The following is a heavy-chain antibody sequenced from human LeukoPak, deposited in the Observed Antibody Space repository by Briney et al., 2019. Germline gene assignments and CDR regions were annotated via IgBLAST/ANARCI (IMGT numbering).Heavy chain of an antibody. Sequence: SGRSLRLSCAASGFTFSSYAMHWVRQAPGKGLEWVAVISYDGSNKYYADSVKGRFTISRDNSKNTLYLQMNSLRAEDTAVYYYARAKRGSYDYWGQGTLVTVSS. V-gene: IGHV3-30*01. CDR2: ISYDGSNK. J-gene: IGHJ4*02. CDR1: GFTFSSYA. CDR3: ARAKRGSYDY. D-gene: IGHD1-26*01.